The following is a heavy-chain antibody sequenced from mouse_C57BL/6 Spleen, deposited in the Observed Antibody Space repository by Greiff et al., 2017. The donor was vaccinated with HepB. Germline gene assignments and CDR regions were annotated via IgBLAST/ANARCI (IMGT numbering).Heavy chain of an antibody. Sequence: VKLQQSGAELVKPGASVKISCKASGYAFSSYWMNWVKQRPGKGLEWIGQIYPGDGDTNYNGKFKGKATLTADKSSSTAYMQLSSLTSEDSAVYFCARGDYGSSYWYFGVWGTGTTVTVSS. J-gene: IGHJ1*03. D-gene: IGHD1-1*01. CDR2: IYPGDGDT. CDR3: ARGDYGSSYWYFGV. V-gene: IGHV1-80*01. CDR1: GYAFSSYW.